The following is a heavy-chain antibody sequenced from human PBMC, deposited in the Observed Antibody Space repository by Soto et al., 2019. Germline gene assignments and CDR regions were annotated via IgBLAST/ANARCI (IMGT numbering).Heavy chain of an antibody. D-gene: IGHD3-22*01. J-gene: IGHJ4*02. CDR3: AALGPDSSGLDY. CDR2: IVVGSGNT. CDR1: GFTFTSSA. Sequence: GASVKVSCKASGFTFTSSAVQWVRQARGQRLEWIGWIVVGSGNTNYAQKFQERVTITRDMPTSTAYMELSSLRSDDTAVYYCAALGPDSSGLDYWVQGTLVTVSS. V-gene: IGHV1-58*01.